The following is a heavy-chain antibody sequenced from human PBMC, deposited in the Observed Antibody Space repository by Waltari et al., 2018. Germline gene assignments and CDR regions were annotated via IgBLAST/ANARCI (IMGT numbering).Heavy chain of an antibody. D-gene: IGHD4-17*01. J-gene: IGHJ5*02. CDR3: AREVYGDWDWFDP. Sequence: QVQLVQSGAEVKKPGASVTVSCKASGYTFTSYAMHWVRQAPGQRLEWMGWINAGNGNTKYSQKFQGRVTITRDTSASTAYMELSSLRSEDTAVYYCAREVYGDWDWFDPWGQGTLVTVSS. CDR2: INAGNGNT. CDR1: GYTFTSYA. V-gene: IGHV1-3*01.